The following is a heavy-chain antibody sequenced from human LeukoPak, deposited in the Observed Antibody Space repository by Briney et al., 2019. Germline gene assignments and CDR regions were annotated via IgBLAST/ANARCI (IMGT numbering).Heavy chain of an antibody. CDR2: GYPNSGGT. Sequence: ASVKVSCKASGYTFTGYYMHWVRQAPGQGLEWMGWGYPNSGGTNYPQKFQGRVTMTRDTSTTTAYMEVSRLTSDDTAVYYCARASRPTVTIDPYYFDYWGQGTLVTVSS. D-gene: IGHD4-17*01. CDR1: GYTFTGYY. V-gene: IGHV1-2*02. CDR3: ARASRPTVTIDPYYFDY. J-gene: IGHJ4*02.